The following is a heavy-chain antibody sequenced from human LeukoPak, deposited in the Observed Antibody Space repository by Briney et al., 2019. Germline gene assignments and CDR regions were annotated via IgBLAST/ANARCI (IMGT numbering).Heavy chain of an antibody. J-gene: IGHJ4*02. CDR2: ISHDGSNK. Sequence: GGSLRLSCAASGFTFSRYGMHWVRQAPGKGLEWVAMISHDGSNKDHADSVKGRFTISRDKSKNTLYLQMNSLRAEDTAVYYCAKGRGYSGYEDFDYWGQGTLVTVSS. D-gene: IGHD5-12*01. V-gene: IGHV3-30*18. CDR3: AKGRGYSGYEDFDY. CDR1: GFTFSRYG.